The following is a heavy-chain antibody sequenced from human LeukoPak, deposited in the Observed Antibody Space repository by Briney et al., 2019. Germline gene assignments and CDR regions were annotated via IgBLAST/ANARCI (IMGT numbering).Heavy chain of an antibody. V-gene: IGHV1-69*04. CDR3: AREGRYNHLDI. CDR2: IIPTLGIA. J-gene: IGHJ3*02. CDR1: LGTLISYV. Sequence: CSVNDSRQACLGTLISYVMSGVRQAAAQEMDWIGRIIPTLGIANYAHKFQGRVTNNADKSTSTAYMELSSLRSDDTAVYYCAREGRYNHLDIWVQGTKPTDCS. D-gene: IGHD2-2*02.